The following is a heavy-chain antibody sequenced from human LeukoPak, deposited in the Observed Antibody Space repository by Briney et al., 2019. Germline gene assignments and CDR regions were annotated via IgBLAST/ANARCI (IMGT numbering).Heavy chain of an antibody. D-gene: IGHD2-2*01. V-gene: IGHV1-18*04. CDR1: GYTFTSYG. CDR2: ISAYNGNT. Sequence: GASVKVSCKASGYTFTSYGISWVRQAPGQGLEWMGWISAYNGNTNYAQKLQGRVTMTTDTSTSTAYMELRSLRSDDTAAYYCAREYCSSTSCYAIDYWGQGTLVTVSS. CDR3: AREYCSSTSCYAIDY. J-gene: IGHJ4*02.